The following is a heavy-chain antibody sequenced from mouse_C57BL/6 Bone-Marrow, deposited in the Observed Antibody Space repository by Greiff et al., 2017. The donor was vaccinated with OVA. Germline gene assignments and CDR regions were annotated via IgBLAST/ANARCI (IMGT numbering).Heavy chain of an antibody. J-gene: IGHJ1*03. V-gene: IGHV1-53*01. D-gene: IGHD1-1*01. CDR2: INPSTGGT. CDR3: LLITTVVDWYFDV. Sequence: VPLQQPGTELVKPGASVKLSCKASGYTFTSYWMHWVKQRPGQGLEWLGTINPSTGGTNYNEKFKSKAKLTVDKSSSTAYMQLSSLTSEDSAVYYCLLITTVVDWYFDVWGTGTTVTVSS. CDR1: GYTFTSYW.